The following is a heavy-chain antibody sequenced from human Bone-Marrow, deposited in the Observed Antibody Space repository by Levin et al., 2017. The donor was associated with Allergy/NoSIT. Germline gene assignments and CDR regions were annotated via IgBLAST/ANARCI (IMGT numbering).Heavy chain of an antibody. D-gene: IGHD3-10*01. J-gene: IGHJ4*02. CDR1: GFTVSSNY. V-gene: IGHV3-53*01. Sequence: PGESLKISCAASGFTVSSNYMSWVRQAPGKGPEWVSVIYSGGSTYYADSVKGRFTISRDNSKNTLYLQMNSLGAEDTAVYYCARGWFGELLSHWGQGTLVTVSS. CDR2: IYSGGST. CDR3: ARGWFGELLSH.